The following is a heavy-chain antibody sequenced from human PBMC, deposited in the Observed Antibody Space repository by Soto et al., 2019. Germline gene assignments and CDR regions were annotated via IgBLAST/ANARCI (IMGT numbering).Heavy chain of an antibody. CDR1: GGTFYTYT. V-gene: IGHV1-69*13. CDR3: ARIPRYSFPTSDDLDS. D-gene: IGHD5-18*01. Sequence: ASVKVSCKASGGTFYTYTFSWVRQAPGQGLEWMGSITPIYPTTNYAERFRGRLTITADGSTHTAYMDLTSLTSEDTAVYYCARIPRYSFPTSDDLDSWGQGTLVTVSS. CDR2: ITPIYPTT. J-gene: IGHJ4*02.